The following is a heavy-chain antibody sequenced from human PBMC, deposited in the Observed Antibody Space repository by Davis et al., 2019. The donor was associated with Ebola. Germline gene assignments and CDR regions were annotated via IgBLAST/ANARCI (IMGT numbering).Heavy chain of an antibody. J-gene: IGHJ4*02. CDR1: GFTFSSYA. CDR2: ISGSGGST. V-gene: IGHV3-23*01. Sequence: GESLKISCAASGFTFSSYAMSWVRQAPGKGLEWVSAISGSGGSTYYADSVKGRFTISRDNSKNTLYLQMNSLRAEDTAVYYCAKGLRIVVVTATLFDYWGQGTLVTVSS. D-gene: IGHD2-21*02. CDR3: AKGLRIVVVTATLFDY.